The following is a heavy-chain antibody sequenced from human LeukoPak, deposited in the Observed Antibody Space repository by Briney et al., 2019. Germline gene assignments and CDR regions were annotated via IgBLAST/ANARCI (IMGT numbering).Heavy chain of an antibody. CDR3: ARGAHYGSGSYYDY. D-gene: IGHD3-10*01. J-gene: IGHJ4*02. Sequence: GASVRVSCTASGYTFTSYGISWVRQAPGQGLEWMGSISAYNGNTNYAQTLEGRVTMTTDTSTSTAYMELRSLRSDDTAVYYCARGAHYGSGSYYDYWGQGTLVTVSS. CDR2: ISAYNGNT. V-gene: IGHV1-18*01. CDR1: GYTFTSYG.